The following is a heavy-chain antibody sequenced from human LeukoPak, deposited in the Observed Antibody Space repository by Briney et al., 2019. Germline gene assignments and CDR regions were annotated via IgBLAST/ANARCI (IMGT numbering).Heavy chain of an antibody. V-gene: IGHV3-23*01. D-gene: IGHD6-19*01. Sequence: PGGSLRLSCAASGFTFSSYAMSWVRQAPGKGLEWVSAISGSGGSTYYADSVKGRFTISRDNSKNTLYLQMNSLRAEDTAVYYCAKDMYSSGWSYDAFDICRQGTMVTVSS. J-gene: IGHJ3*02. CDR2: ISGSGGST. CDR3: AKDMYSSGWSYDAFDI. CDR1: GFTFSSYA.